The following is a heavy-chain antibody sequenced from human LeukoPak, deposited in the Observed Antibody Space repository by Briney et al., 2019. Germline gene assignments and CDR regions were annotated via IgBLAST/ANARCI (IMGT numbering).Heavy chain of an antibody. V-gene: IGHV4-39*01. J-gene: IGHJ6*03. CDR1: GGSISGSSYY. CDR3: AGPDLYYKDA. Sequence: SETLSLTYTVAGGSISGSSYYWGWIRQPPGKGLDWIGSIYYRGSTYSQPPPESRAPISVETSKNQCTLKRSSVSAAETAVYCDAGPDLYYKDAWGKGDPGTVSS. CDR2: IYYRGST.